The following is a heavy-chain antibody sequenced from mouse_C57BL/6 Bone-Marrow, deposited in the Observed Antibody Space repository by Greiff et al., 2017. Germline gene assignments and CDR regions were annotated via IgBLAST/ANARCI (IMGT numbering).Heavy chain of an antibody. CDR2: IDPSDSYT. CDR1: GYTFTSYW. J-gene: IGHJ3*01. Sequence: QVQLQQPGAELVMPEASVKLSCKASGYTFTSYWMHWVKQRPGQGLEWIGEIDPSDSYTNYNQKFKGKSTLTVDKSSSTAYMQLSSLTSEDSAVYYCARQFAYWGQGTLVTVSA. CDR3: ARQFAY. V-gene: IGHV1-69*01.